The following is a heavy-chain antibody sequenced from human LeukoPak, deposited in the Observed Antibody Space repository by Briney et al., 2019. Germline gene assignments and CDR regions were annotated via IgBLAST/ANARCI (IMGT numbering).Heavy chain of an antibody. V-gene: IGHV1-8*01. CDR2: MNPNSGNT. D-gene: IGHD3-3*01. Sequence: ASVKVSCKASGYTFTSYDINWVRQATGQGLEWMGWMNPNSGNTGYAQKFQGRVTMTRNTAISTAYMELSSLRSEDMAVYYCARAPSWSDFSSYYYMDVWGKGTTVTVSS. CDR1: GYTFTSYD. CDR3: ARAPSWSDFSSYYYMDV. J-gene: IGHJ6*03.